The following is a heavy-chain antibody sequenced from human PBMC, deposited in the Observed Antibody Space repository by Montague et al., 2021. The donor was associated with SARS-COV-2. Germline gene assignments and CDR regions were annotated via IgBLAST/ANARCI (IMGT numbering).Heavy chain of an antibody. J-gene: IGHJ4*02. D-gene: IGHD1-26*01. CDR3: ARERWAVGVSFDY. Sequence: CAISGDSVSINRATWHWLRQSPSRGLEWLGRTHYRSRWSNDYAVSLRSRIIINPDTSTNQFSLQLSSVTPEDTAVYFCARERWAVGVSFDYWGQGTLVTVSS. V-gene: IGHV6-1*01. CDR2: THYRSRWSN. CDR1: GDSVSINRAT.